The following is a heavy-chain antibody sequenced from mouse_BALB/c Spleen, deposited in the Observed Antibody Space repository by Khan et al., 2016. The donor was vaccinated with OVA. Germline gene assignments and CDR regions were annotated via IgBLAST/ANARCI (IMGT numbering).Heavy chain of an antibody. J-gene: IGHJ2*01. CDR3: ARINA. CDR1: GFNIKDTY. V-gene: IGHV14-3*02. Sequence: VRLQQSGAELVKPGASVKLSCTASGFNIKDTYMHWVNQRPEQGMEWIGRIDPANGNTKYDPKFQGKATITADTSSNTAYLQLSSQTSEDTADYYCARINAWGQGTTLTVSS. CDR2: IDPANGNT.